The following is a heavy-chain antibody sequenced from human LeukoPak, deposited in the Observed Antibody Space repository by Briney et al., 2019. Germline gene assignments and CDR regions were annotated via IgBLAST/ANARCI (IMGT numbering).Heavy chain of an antibody. J-gene: IGHJ5*02. CDR1: GYTFTNYG. Sequence: ASVKVSCKASGYTFTNYGISWMRQAPGQGLEWMGWISTNSDIRTYAQTLRGRFTMTTDTATTTAYMELNNLTFDGTAVYYCARDWDAMNNCFDPWGQGTPVTVSS. D-gene: IGHD1-26*01. CDR3: ARDWDAMNNCFDP. CDR2: ISTNSDIR. V-gene: IGHV1-18*01.